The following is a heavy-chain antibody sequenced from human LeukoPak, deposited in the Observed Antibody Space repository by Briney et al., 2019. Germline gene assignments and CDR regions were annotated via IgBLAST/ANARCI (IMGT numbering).Heavy chain of an antibody. CDR3: ARDGNYYDSSAYFDY. Sequence: SETLSLTCTVSGGSISSYYWSWIRQPPGKGLEWIGYIYYSGSTNYNPSLKSRVTISVDTSKNQFSLKLSSVTAADTAVYYCARDGNYYDSSAYFDYWGQGTLVTVSS. D-gene: IGHD3-22*01. CDR1: GGSISSYY. V-gene: IGHV4-59*01. J-gene: IGHJ4*02. CDR2: IYYSGST.